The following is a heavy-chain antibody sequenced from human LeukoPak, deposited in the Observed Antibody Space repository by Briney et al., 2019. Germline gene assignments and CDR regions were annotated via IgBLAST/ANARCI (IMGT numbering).Heavy chain of an antibody. CDR2: IKQDGSEK. CDR1: GFTFSSYW. J-gene: IGHJ4*02. CDR3: ARGGLSSSSWYYYFDY. Sequence: GGPLRLSCAASGFTFSSYWMSWLRQAPGKGLEWVANIKQDGSEKYYVDSVKGRFTISRDNAKNSLYLQMNSLRAEDTAVYYCARGGLSSSSWYYYFDYWGQGTLVTVSS. V-gene: IGHV3-7*01. D-gene: IGHD6-13*01.